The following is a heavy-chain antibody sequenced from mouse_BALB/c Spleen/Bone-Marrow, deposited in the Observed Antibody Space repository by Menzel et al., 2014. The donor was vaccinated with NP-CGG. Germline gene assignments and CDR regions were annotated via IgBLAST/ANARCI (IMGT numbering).Heavy chain of an antibody. CDR1: GYSITSGYY. CDR2: ISYDGSN. Sequence: EVQLQQSGPGLVKPSQPLSLTCSVTGYSITSGYYWNWIRQFPGNKLEWMGYISYDGSNNYNPSLKNRISITRDTSKNQFFLKLNSVTTEDTATYYCAILLRWAWFAYWGQGTLVTVSA. CDR3: AILLRWAWFAY. D-gene: IGHD1-1*01. J-gene: IGHJ3*01. V-gene: IGHV3-6*02.